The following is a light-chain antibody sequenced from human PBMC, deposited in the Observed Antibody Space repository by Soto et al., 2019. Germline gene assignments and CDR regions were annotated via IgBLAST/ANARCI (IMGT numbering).Light chain of an antibody. CDR3: QSYDRSLNDWV. V-gene: IGLV1-40*01. Sequence: QAVVTQPPSVSGAPGQRVTISCTGSTSSIGAGFDVHWYQQLPGTAPKLLIYGNNNRPSGVPDRFSGSKSGTSASLAITGLQADDEADYYCQSYDRSLNDWVFGGGTKLTVL. CDR1: TSSIGAGFD. J-gene: IGLJ3*02. CDR2: GNN.